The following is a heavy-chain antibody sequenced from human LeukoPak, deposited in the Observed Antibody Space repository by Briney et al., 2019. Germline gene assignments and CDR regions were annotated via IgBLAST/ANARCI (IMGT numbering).Heavy chain of an antibody. J-gene: IGHJ3*02. D-gene: IGHD3-22*01. V-gene: IGHV3-53*01. CDR1: GIDISYHY. CDR3: AKEDRKYYYDSSGPHGFDI. Sequence: GGSLRLFCVASGIDISYHYVGWVRQAPGKGLEWVSVIHTGGTTHYADSVKGRFTISRDNSKNTVYLHTNSLRGEDTAVYYCAKEDRKYYYDSSGPHGFDIWGQGTMVTVSS. CDR2: IHTGGTT.